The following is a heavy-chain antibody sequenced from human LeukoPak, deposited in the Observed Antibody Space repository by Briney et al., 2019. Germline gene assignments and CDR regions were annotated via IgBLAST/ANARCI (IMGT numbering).Heavy chain of an antibody. D-gene: IGHD6-13*01. J-gene: IGHJ3*02. Sequence: KPGGSLRLSCAASGFTFSDYYMSWIRQAPGRGLEWVSYISNSGTTINYADSVKGRFTISRDNAKNSVYLQVNSLRTEDTAVYFCARVGRGRAAAGFGAFDIWGQGTRVTVSS. CDR2: ISNSGTTI. CDR1: GFTFSDYY. CDR3: ARVGRGRAAAGFGAFDI. V-gene: IGHV3-11*01.